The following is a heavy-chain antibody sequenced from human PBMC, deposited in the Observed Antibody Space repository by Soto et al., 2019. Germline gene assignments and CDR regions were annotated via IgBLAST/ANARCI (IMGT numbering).Heavy chain of an antibody. CDR2: INPNSGGT. CDR3: ARDRSTTNIYYYYGMDV. Sequence: QVQLVQSGAEVKQPGASVKVSCKASGYTFTGYYMHWVRQAPGQGLEWMGWINPNSGGTNYAQKFQGWVTMTRDTSISTAYMELSRLRSDDTAVYYCARDRSTTNIYYYYGMDVWGQGTTVTVSS. CDR1: GYTFTGYY. D-gene: IGHD1-1*01. J-gene: IGHJ6*02. V-gene: IGHV1-2*04.